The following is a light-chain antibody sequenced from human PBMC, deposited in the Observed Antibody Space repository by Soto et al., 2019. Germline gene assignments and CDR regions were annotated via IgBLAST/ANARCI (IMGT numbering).Light chain of an antibody. Sequence: EIVLTQSPAALSLSPGERATLSCRASQSVYTYLAWYQHRPGQAPRLLIYDASNRATGIPARFSGSGSGTEFNLTISSLQSEDFAIYYCQQYNNWPRTFGQGTKVDIK. CDR1: QSVYTY. CDR2: DAS. V-gene: IGKV3-11*01. J-gene: IGKJ1*01. CDR3: QQYNNWPRT.